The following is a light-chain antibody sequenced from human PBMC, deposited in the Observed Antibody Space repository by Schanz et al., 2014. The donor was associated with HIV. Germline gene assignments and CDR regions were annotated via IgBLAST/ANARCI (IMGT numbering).Light chain of an antibody. CDR2: GAS. V-gene: IGKV3-20*01. J-gene: IGKJ5*01. Sequence: EIVLTQSPGSLSLSPGGRATLSCGASQRLSSSYLAWYQQKRDQPPRLLIYGASSRATGIPDRFSGSGSGTEFTLTISSLQSEDFAVYYCQQYNDWPPITFGQGTRLEIK. CDR1: QRLSSSY. CDR3: QQYNDWPPIT.